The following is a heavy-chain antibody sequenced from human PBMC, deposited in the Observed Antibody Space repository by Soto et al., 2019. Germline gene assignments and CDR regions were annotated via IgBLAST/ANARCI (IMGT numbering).Heavy chain of an antibody. Sequence: SETLSVTWSVSGSSMTTYYWHWIRQAPGKGLEWIGFIYNSGRGGTGSNPSLSSRVTFSIETSKNQFSLKLSSVTAADTAVYYCARVAAAAGTLFWFDPWGQGTLVTVSS. CDR1: GSSMTTYY. CDR2: IYNSGRGGT. V-gene: IGHV4-59*01. CDR3: ARVAAAAGTLFWFDP. D-gene: IGHD6-13*01. J-gene: IGHJ5*02.